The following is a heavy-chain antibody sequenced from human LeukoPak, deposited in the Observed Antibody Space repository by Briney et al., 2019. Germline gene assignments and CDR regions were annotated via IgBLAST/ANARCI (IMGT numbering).Heavy chain of an antibody. J-gene: IGHJ4*02. Sequence: HSGGSLRLSCAASGFTFDRFDMHWVRQVTGEGLEWVSAIGNAADTYYAGSVKGRFTISRENAKNSLFLRMTALRAGDTAVYFCAGGRGQNIHYWGQGTLVTVSS. V-gene: IGHV3-13*01. CDR1: GFTFDRFD. CDR3: AGGRGQNIHY. D-gene: IGHD1/OR15-1a*01. CDR2: IGNAADT.